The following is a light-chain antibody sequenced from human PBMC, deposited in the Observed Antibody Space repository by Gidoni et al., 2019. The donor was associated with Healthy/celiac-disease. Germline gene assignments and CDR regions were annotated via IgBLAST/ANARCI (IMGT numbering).Light chain of an antibody. Sequence: DIAMTQSPDSLAASLGARATINCKSSQSVLYSSNNKNYLAWYQQKPGQLPKLLIYWASTRESGVPDRFSDSGSGTDFTLTISSLQAEDVAVYYCQQYYSTPPCTFGQGTKLEIK. CDR2: WAS. J-gene: IGKJ2*02. CDR1: QSVLYSSNNKNY. V-gene: IGKV4-1*01. CDR3: QQYYSTPPCT.